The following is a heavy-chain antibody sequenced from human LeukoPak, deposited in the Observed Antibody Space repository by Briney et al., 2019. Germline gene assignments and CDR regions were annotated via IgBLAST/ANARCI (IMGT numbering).Heavy chain of an antibody. CDR2: ISGSGGST. Sequence: GGSLRLSCAASGFTFSSYAMSWVRQAPGKGLEWVSAISGSGGSTYYADSVKGRFTISRDNSKNTLYLQMNSLRAEDTAVYYCAKDPPTYYYGSGSYHVYYFDYWGQGTLVTVSS. CDR3: AKDPPTYYYGSGSYHVYYFDY. CDR1: GFTFSSYA. J-gene: IGHJ4*02. D-gene: IGHD3-10*01. V-gene: IGHV3-23*01.